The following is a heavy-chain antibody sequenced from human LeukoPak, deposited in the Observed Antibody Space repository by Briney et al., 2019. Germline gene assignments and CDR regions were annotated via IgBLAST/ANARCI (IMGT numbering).Heavy chain of an antibody. CDR2: IRLGGGLT. D-gene: IGHD3-10*01. V-gene: IGHV3-23*01. J-gene: IGHJ2*01. CDR3: ARKITMVRGPLIKGYFDL. CDR1: GFTFMNYV. Sequence: GGSLRLSCSGSGFTFMNYVMAWVRQAPGRGLEWVSSIRLGGGLTHSADPVKGRFIISRDMNTLFLQMNNLRPEDTAMYYCARKITMVRGPLIKGYFDLWGRGTLVSVSS.